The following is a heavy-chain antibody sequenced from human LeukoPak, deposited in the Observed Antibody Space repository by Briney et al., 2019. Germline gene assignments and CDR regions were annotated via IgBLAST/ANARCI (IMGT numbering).Heavy chain of an antibody. J-gene: IGHJ3*02. CDR2: INPSGGST. V-gene: IGHV1-46*01. CDR3: ARDRTVVVVAATHDAFDI. CDR1: GYTFTSCY. D-gene: IGHD2-15*01. Sequence: ASVKVSCKASGYTFTSCYIHWVRQAPGQGLEWMGIINPSGGSTNYAQKFQGRVTMTRDTSTSTVYMELSSLRSEDTAVYYRARDRTVVVVAATHDAFDIWGQGTMVTVSS.